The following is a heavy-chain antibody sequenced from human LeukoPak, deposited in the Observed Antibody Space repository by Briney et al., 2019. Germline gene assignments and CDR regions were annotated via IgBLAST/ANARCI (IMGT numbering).Heavy chain of an antibody. CDR1: GFSLSTGGVC. CDR2: IDWDDDK. CDR3: ARIWLTRSYYFDY. D-gene: IGHD5-12*01. Sequence: SGPTLVNPTQTLTLTCTFSGFSLSTGGVCVSRIRQPPGKALEWLARIDWDDDKYYSTSLKTRLTISKDTSKNQVVLTMTNMDPVDTATYYCARIWLTRSYYFDYWGQGTLVTVSS. J-gene: IGHJ4*02. V-gene: IGHV2-70*11.